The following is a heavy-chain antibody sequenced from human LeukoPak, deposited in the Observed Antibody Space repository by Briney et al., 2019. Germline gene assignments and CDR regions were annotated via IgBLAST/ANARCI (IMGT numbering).Heavy chain of an antibody. CDR2: ISSSSSYI. D-gene: IGHD3-22*01. CDR3: ARVSGYYYYLDY. J-gene: IGHJ4*02. V-gene: IGHV3-21*01. CDR1: GFTFSGYS. Sequence: GGSLRLSCAASGFTFSGYSMNWVRQAPGKGLEWVSSISSSSSYIYYADSVKGRFTISRDNAKNSLYLQMNSLRAEDTAVYYCARVSGYYYYLDYWGQGTLVTVSS.